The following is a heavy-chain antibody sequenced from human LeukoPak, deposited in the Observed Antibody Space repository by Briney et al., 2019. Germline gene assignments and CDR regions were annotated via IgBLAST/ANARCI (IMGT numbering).Heavy chain of an antibody. J-gene: IGHJ4*02. CDR2: ISSSGSTI. D-gene: IGHD6-6*01. CDR1: GFTFSSYE. CDR3: ARAYSSSSGKAYYFDY. Sequence: PGGSLRLSCAASGFTFSSYEMNWVRQAPGKGLEWVSYISSSGSTIYYADSVKGRFTISRDNAKNSLYLQMNSLRAEDTAVYYCARAYSSSSGKAYYFDYWGQGTLVTVSS. V-gene: IGHV3-48*03.